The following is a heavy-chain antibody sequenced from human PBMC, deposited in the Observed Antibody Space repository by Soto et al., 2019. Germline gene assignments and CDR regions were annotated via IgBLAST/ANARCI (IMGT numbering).Heavy chain of an antibody. V-gene: IGHV5-51*01. D-gene: IGHD6-19*01. J-gene: IGHJ3*02. CDR3: ARHGYSSGWYVGDAFDI. Sequence: GESLKISCKGSGYSFTSYWIGWVRQMPGKGLEWMGIIYPGDSDTRYSPSFQGQVTISADKSISTAYLQWSSLKASDTAMYYCARHGYSSGWYVGDAFDIWGQGTMVTVSS. CDR1: GYSFTSYW. CDR2: IYPGDSDT.